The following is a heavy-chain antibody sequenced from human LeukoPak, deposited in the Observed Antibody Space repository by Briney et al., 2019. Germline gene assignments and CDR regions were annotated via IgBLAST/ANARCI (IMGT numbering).Heavy chain of an antibody. J-gene: IGHJ4*02. V-gene: IGHV4-59*01. CDR1: GGSISSYY. CDR3: ARGGGPDY. Sequence: PSETLSLTCTVSGGSISSYYWSWIRQPPGKGLEWIGYIFYSGNTNYNPSLKSRVTIPVDTSKNQFSLRLTSVTAADTAVYYCARGGGPDYWGQGTLVTVSS. CDR2: IFYSGNT. D-gene: IGHD2-15*01.